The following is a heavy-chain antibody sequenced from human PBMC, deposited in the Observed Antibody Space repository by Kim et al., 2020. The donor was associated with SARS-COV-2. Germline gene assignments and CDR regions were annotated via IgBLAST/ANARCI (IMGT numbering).Heavy chain of an antibody. CDR2: FYYTGTM. CDR3: ARRSRGDGYPGY. V-gene: IGHV4-39*01. CDR1: GGSFSTSSYY. Sequence: SETLSLTCTVSGGSFSTSSYYWDWIRQPPGKGLEWIGGFYYTGTMYFNPSLKSRVTISVDTSKKQFSLKLTSVTAADTAVYYCARRSRGDGYPGYWGQGT. J-gene: IGHJ4*02. D-gene: IGHD3-16*01.